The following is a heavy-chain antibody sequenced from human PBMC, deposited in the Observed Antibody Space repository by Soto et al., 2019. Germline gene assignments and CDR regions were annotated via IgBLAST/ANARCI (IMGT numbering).Heavy chain of an antibody. Sequence: EVQLLESGGGLVQPGGSLRLSCAASGFTFSSYAMSWVRQAPGKGLEWVSAISGSGGSTYYADSVKGRFTISRDNSTNTLYLQMNSLRAEDTAVYYCAKYSSGWLVLYGMDVWGQGTTVTVSS. CDR2: ISGSGGST. CDR3: AKYSSGWLVLYGMDV. V-gene: IGHV3-23*01. J-gene: IGHJ6*02. CDR1: GFTFSSYA. D-gene: IGHD6-19*01.